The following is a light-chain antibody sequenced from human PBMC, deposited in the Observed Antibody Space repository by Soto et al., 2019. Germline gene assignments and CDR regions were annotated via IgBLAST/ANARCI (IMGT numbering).Light chain of an antibody. CDR3: QSYDISLRGNV. Sequence: QSVLTQPPSVSGAPGQRVIMSCTGSSSNIGAGFDVHWYQQLPGSAPTLLIYGNTNRPTGVPDRFSGSKVGTSASLTITGLQADDEADYYCQSYDISLRGNVFGPGTKVTVL. V-gene: IGLV1-40*01. CDR2: GNT. J-gene: IGLJ1*01. CDR1: SSNIGAGFD.